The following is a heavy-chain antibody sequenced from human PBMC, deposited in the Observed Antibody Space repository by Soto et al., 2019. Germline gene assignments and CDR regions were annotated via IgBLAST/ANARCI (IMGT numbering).Heavy chain of an antibody. CDR1: GGSFSGYY. V-gene: IGHV4-34*01. J-gene: IGHJ5*02. CDR3: ARGPVGSSSSIGVWFDP. Sequence: QVQLQQWGAGLLKPSETLSLTCAVYGGSFSGYYWRWIRQPPGKGLEWVGKINHSGSTNYNPSLKSRVTISVDTSKNQFSLKLTSVTAADTAVYYCARGPVGSSSSIGVWFDPWGQGTLVTVSS. D-gene: IGHD6-6*01. CDR2: INHSGST.